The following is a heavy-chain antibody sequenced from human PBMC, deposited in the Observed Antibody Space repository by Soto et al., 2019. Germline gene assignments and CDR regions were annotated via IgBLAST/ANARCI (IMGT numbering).Heavy chain of an antibody. CDR2: IYYSGST. CDR3: ARAAFWSGSNFDY. CDR1: GGSISSGDYY. Sequence: SETLSLTCTVSGGSISSGDYYWSWIRQPPGKGLEWIGYIYYSGSTYYNPSLKSRVTISVDTSKNQFSLKLSSVTAADTAVYYCARAAFWSGSNFDYWGQGTLVTVSS. D-gene: IGHD3-3*01. V-gene: IGHV4-30-4*01. J-gene: IGHJ4*02.